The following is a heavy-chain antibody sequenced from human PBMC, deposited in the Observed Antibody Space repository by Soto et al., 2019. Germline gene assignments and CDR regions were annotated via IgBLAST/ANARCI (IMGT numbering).Heavy chain of an antibody. CDR2: TDYSGNT. Sequence: SETLSLTCTVASDSISSYYWFWIRQSPGKGLEWIGYTDYSGNTNYNPSLKSRVTISGDTSKNQFSLRLSSVTAADTAVYYCARAVGDPLYYLDYWGQGTLVTVSS. V-gene: IGHV4-59*08. CDR1: SDSISSYY. D-gene: IGHD6-19*01. CDR3: ARAVGDPLYYLDY. J-gene: IGHJ4*02.